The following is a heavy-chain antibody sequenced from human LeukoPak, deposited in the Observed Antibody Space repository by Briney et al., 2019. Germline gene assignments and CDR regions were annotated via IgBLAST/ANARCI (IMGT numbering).Heavy chain of an antibody. J-gene: IGHJ6*03. CDR2: ISGSGGST. CDR3: AKDVGIAAGIGNPPYYMDV. Sequence: GGSLRLSCAASGFTFSSYAMSWVRQAPGKGLEWVSAISGSGGSTYYADSVKGRFTISRDNSKSTLYLQMNSLRVEDTAVYLCAKDVGIAAGIGNPPYYMDVWGRGTTVTVSS. D-gene: IGHD6-13*01. V-gene: IGHV3-23*01. CDR1: GFTFSSYA.